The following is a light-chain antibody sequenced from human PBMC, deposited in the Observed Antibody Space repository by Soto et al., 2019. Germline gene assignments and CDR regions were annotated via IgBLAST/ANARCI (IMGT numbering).Light chain of an antibody. CDR1: QTISSW. J-gene: IGKJ2*01. Sequence: DIQMTQSPSTLSGSVGDRVTITCRASQTISSWLAWYQQKPGKAPKLLIYAASRLQGGVPSRFSGSGSGTDFTLTISSLQPEDFATYYCQQSYSIPYTFGQGTNLEI. CDR2: AAS. V-gene: IGKV1-39*01. CDR3: QQSYSIPYT.